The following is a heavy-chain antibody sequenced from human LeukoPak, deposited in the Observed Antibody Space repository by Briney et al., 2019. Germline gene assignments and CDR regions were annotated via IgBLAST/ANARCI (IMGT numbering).Heavy chain of an antibody. CDR2: ISAYDGNT. Sequence: GASVKVSCKASGYTFTSYGISWVRQAPGQGLEWMGWISAYDGNTNYAQKLQGRVTMTTDTSTSTAYKELRSLRSDDTVVYYCARAIVVPAAMSRNWFDPWGQGTLVTVSS. V-gene: IGHV1-18*01. J-gene: IGHJ5*02. D-gene: IGHD2-2*01. CDR3: ARAIVVPAAMSRNWFDP. CDR1: GYTFTSYG.